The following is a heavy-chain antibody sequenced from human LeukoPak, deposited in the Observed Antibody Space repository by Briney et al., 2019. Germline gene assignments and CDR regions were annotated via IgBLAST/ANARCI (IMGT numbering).Heavy chain of an antibody. J-gene: IGHJ5*02. Sequence: SETLSLTCTVSGYSISSGYYWGWIRQPPGKGLEWIGVYHVGTTDYNPSLKSRVTISVDTSKNQFSLKLSSVTAADTAVYYCARGYSWFDPWGQGTLVTVSS. CDR2: VYHVGTT. V-gene: IGHV4-38-2*02. CDR3: ARGYSWFDP. CDR1: GYSISSGYY.